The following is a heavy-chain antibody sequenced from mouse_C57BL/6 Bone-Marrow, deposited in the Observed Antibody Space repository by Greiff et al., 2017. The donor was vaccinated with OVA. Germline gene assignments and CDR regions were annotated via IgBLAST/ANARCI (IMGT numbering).Heavy chain of an antibody. CDR2: ISSGSSTI. CDR3: ARGGYLYYYAMDY. D-gene: IGHD2-2*01. J-gene: IGHJ4*01. Sequence: EVMLVESGGGLVKPGGSLKLSCAASGFTFSDYGMHWVRQAPEQGLEWVAYISSGSSTIYYADTVKGRFTISRDNAKNTLFLQMTSLRSEDTAMYYCARGGYLYYYAMDYWGQGTSVTVSS. V-gene: IGHV5-17*01. CDR1: GFTFSDYG.